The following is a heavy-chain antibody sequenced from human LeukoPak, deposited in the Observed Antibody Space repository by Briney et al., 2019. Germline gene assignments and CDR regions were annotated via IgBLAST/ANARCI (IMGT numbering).Heavy chain of an antibody. CDR3: ARGIVPAVTGRWGHWFDP. J-gene: IGHJ5*02. CDR1: GGSFSGYY. D-gene: IGHD2-2*01. Sequence: PSETLSLTCAVYGGSFSGYYWSWIRQPPGKGLEWIGYIYYSGSTNYNPSLKSRVTISVDTSKNQFSLKLSSVTAADTAVYYCARGIVPAVTGRWGHWFDPWGQGTLVTVSS. V-gene: IGHV4-59*01. CDR2: IYYSGST.